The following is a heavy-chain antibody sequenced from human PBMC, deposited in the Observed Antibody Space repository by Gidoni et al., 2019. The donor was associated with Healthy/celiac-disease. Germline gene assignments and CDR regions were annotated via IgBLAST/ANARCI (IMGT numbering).Heavy chain of an antibody. V-gene: IGHV4-39*01. J-gene: IGHJ6*03. D-gene: IGHD1-7*01. CDR1: GGSISSSSYY. CDR3: ARRRPTGTTSLYYYYYMDV. Sequence: QLQLQESGPGLVKPSETLSLTCPVSGGSISSSSYYWGWIRPPPGKGLEWIGSIYYSGSTYYNPSLRSRVTISVDTSKNQFSLKLSSVTAADTAVYYCARRRPTGTTSLYYYYYMDVWGKGTTVTVSS. CDR2: IYYSGST.